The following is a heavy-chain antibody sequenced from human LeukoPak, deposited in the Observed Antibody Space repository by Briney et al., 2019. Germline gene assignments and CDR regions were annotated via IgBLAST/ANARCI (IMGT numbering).Heavy chain of an antibody. CDR3: ARDGGSYYMDV. V-gene: IGHV1-24*01. D-gene: IGHD1-26*01. Sequence: ASVKVSCKVSGYTLTELSMHWVRQAPGKGLEWMGGFDPEDGETIYAQKFQGRVTITRNTSISTAYMELSSLRSEDTAVYYCARDGGSYYMDVWGKGTTVTVSS. J-gene: IGHJ6*03. CDR2: FDPEDGET. CDR1: GYTLTELS.